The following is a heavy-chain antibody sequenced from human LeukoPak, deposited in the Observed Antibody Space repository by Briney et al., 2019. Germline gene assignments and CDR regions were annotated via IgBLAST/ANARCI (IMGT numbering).Heavy chain of an antibody. CDR2: ISAGGGST. V-gene: IGHV3-23*01. CDR3: AKMAASGGGRFDY. J-gene: IGHJ4*02. CDR1: GFTFSSYD. Sequence: GGSLRLSCATSGFTFSSYDMSWVRQAPGKGLEWVSAISAGGGSTYFADSVTGRFTISRDNSKNTLYLQMSSLRAEDTATYYCAKMAASGGGRFDYWGQGTLVTVSS. D-gene: IGHD2-15*01.